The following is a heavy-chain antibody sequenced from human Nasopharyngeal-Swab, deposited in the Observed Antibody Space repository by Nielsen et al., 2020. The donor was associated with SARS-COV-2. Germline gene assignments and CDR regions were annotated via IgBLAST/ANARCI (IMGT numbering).Heavy chain of an antibody. CDR1: GFTFSGSA. Sequence: ETLSLTCAASGFTFSGSAMHWVCQASGKGLEWVGRIRSKANSYATAYAASVKGRFTISRDDSKNTAYLQMNSLKTEDTAVYYCTRGPHYYYYGMDVWGQGTTVTVSS. J-gene: IGHJ6*02. V-gene: IGHV3-73*01. CDR3: TRGPHYYYYGMDV. CDR2: IRSKANSYAT.